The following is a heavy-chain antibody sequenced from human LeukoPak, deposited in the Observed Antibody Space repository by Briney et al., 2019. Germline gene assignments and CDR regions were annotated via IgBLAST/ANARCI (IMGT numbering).Heavy chain of an antibody. Sequence: GGPLTLSCAASGFTLSSYWMSWVRQAPGKGLEWVANIKQEGSEKYHLDSVKGRFTISRDNAKNSLYLQMNSLRAEDTAVYYCARVRSGSHWRGKYYYYHYMDVWGKGTTVTVSS. V-gene: IGHV3-7*01. CDR2: IKQEGSEK. D-gene: IGHD1-26*01. J-gene: IGHJ6*03. CDR1: GFTLSSYW. CDR3: ARVRSGSHWRGKYYYYHYMDV.